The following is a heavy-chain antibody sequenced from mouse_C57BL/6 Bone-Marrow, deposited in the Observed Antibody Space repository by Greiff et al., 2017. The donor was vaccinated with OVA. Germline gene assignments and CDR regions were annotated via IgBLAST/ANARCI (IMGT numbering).Heavy chain of an antibody. J-gene: IGHJ2*01. D-gene: IGHD2-3*01. CDR1: GYTFTDYE. CDR3: TRSIYDAYRGDY. V-gene: IGHV1-15*01. Sequence: QVQLQQSGAELVRPGASVTLSCKASGYTFTDYEMHWVKQTPVHGLEWIGAINPETGGTAYNQKFKGKAILTADKSSSTAYMELRSLTSEDSAVYYWTRSIYDAYRGDYWGQGTTLTVSS. CDR2: INPETGGT.